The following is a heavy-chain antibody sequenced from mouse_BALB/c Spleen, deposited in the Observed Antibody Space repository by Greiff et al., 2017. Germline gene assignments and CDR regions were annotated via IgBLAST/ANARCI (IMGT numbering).Heavy chain of an antibody. D-gene: IGHD2-1*01. V-gene: IGHV1-37*01. Sequence: VHVKQSGPELVKPGASVKISCKASGYSFTGYFMNWVKQSHGKSLEWIGRINPYNGDTFYNQKFKGKATLTVDKSSSTAHMELLSLTSEDSAVYYCGGYGNYDAMDYWGQGTSVTVSS. CDR2: INPYNGDT. CDR1: GYSFTGYF. CDR3: GGYGNYDAMDY. J-gene: IGHJ4*01.